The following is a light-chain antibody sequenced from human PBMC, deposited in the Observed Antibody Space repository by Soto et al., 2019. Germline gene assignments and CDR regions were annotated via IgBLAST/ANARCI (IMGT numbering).Light chain of an antibody. CDR1: QSVSNNY. Sequence: EIVLTQSPGTLSLSPGERATLSCRASQSVSNNYLAWYQQKLGQAPRLLIYGASNRATGIPDRFSGSESGTDFTPTISRLEPEDFAVYFCQQYAVSPWTFGHGTKVEIK. CDR3: QQYAVSPWT. V-gene: IGKV3-20*01. CDR2: GAS. J-gene: IGKJ1*01.